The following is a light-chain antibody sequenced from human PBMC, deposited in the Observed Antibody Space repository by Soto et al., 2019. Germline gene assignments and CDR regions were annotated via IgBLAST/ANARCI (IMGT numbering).Light chain of an antibody. CDR2: DAA. CDR1: QSVGTS. Sequence: DIVLTQSPATLSLSPGERATLSCTASQSVGTSLAWYKQQPGQAPRLLIHDAAYRASGIPDRFSGSGSGTDFTLTISRLEPEDFAVYYCQQYGSSLWTFGQGTKVDI. V-gene: IGKV3-20*01. CDR3: QQYGSSLWT. J-gene: IGKJ1*01.